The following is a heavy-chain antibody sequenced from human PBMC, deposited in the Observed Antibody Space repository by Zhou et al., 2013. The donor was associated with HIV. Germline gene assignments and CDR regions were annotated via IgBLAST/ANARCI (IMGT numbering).Heavy chain of an antibody. CDR3: ATEMDHYGSGSYDY. D-gene: IGHD3-10*01. CDR2: MNPNSGNS. Sequence: QVRLAQSGAEVKKPGASVKVSCKTSGYTFASYDIHWVRQAPGQGLEWMGWMNPNSGNSDYAQKFQGRVTMTEDTSTDTAYMELSSLRSEDTAVYYCATEMDHYGSGSYDYWGQGTLVTVSS. V-gene: IGHV1-8*02. J-gene: IGHJ4*02. CDR1: GYTFASYD.